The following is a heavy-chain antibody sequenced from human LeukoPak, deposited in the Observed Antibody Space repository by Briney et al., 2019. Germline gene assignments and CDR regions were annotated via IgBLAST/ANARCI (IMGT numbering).Heavy chain of an antibody. Sequence: GGSLRLSCAASGFTFSSYWMHWVRQAPGKGLVWVSRINSDGSSTSYADSVKGRFTISRDNAKNTLYLQMNSLRAEDTAVYYCASGSYYLGRGPFDYWGQGTLVTVSS. J-gene: IGHJ4*02. CDR1: GFTFSSYW. D-gene: IGHD1-26*01. CDR3: ASGSYYLGRGPFDY. CDR2: INSDGSST. V-gene: IGHV3-74*01.